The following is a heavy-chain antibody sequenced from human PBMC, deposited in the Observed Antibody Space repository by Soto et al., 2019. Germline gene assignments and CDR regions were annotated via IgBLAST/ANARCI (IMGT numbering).Heavy chain of an antibody. CDR1: GFTFSDYA. J-gene: IGHJ3*02. CDR2: IDKIGTST. CDR3: ASRYFSSSYHGSFDI. D-gene: IGHD4-4*01. V-gene: IGHV3-23*05. Sequence: PGGSLSLSCAATGFTFSDYAMNWVRQAPGKGLEWVSAIDKIGTSTYYADSVKGRFTFSRDNSENTLYLQMNSLRAADTALYYGASRYFSSSYHGSFDIWGQGTRVTVSS.